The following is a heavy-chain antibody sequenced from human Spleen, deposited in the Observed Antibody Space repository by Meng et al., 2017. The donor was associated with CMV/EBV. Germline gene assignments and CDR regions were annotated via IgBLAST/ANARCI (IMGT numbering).Heavy chain of an antibody. CDR1: GYTFTDFY. Sequence: ASVKVSCKASGYTFTDFYMHWVRQAPGQGLEWMGWITPNTGGTNYAQKFQGRVAMITDTSISTAYMELRRLTSDDTAVYYCARVGPSGDVLFDFWGQGTLVTVSS. V-gene: IGHV1-2*02. D-gene: IGHD2-8*01. CDR3: ARVGPSGDVLFDF. CDR2: ITPNTGGT. J-gene: IGHJ4*02.